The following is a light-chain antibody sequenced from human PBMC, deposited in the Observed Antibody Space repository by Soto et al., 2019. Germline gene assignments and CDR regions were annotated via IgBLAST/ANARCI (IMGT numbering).Light chain of an antibody. J-gene: IGLJ3*02. V-gene: IGLV1-40*01. Sequence: QSVLTQPPSVYGAPGQRVTISCTGSSSNIGAGYDVHWYQQLPGTAPKLLIYGNSNRPSGVPDRFSGSKSGTSASLAITGLQAEDEADYYCQSYDSSLGGWVFGGGTKLTVL. CDR1: SSNIGAGYD. CDR3: QSYDSSLGGWV. CDR2: GNS.